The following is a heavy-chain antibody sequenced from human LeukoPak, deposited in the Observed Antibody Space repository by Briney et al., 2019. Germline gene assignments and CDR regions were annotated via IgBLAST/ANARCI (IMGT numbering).Heavy chain of an antibody. Sequence: PSETLSLTCTVSGGSISSYYWSWIRQPPGKGREWIGYIYYRGSTNYNPSLKSRVTLSVDTSKNQFSLKLSSVTAADTAVYYCARSDSSGYSLMEHWGQGTLVTVSS. D-gene: IGHD3-22*01. CDR3: ARSDSSGYSLMEH. CDR1: GGSISSYY. CDR2: IYYRGST. J-gene: IGHJ1*01. V-gene: IGHV4-59*01.